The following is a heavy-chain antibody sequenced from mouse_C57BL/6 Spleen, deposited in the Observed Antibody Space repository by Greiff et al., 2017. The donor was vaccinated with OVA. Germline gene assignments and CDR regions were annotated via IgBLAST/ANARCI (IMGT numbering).Heavy chain of an antibody. CDR2: IDPSDSYT. CDR1: GYTFTSYW. J-gene: IGHJ2*01. CDR3: ARKGYYAYY. V-gene: IGHV1-50*01. Sequence: VQLQESGAELVKPGASVKLSCKASGYTFTSYWMQWVKQRPGQGLEWIGEIDPSDSYTNYNQKFKGKATLTVDTSSSTAYMQLSSLTSEDSAVYYCARKGYYAYYWGQGTTLTVSS. D-gene: IGHD2-3*01.